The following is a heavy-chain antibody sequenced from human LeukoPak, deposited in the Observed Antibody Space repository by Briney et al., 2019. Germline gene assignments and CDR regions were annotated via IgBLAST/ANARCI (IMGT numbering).Heavy chain of an antibody. V-gene: IGHV3-30*02. CDR2: IRYDGSNK. D-gene: IGHD7-27*01. CDR3: AKTNWGSPYYYYYYMDV. CDR1: GFSFSTDV. J-gene: IGHJ6*03. Sequence: GGSLRLSCAASGFSFSTDVMHWVRQAPGKGLEWVAFIRYDGSNKYYADSVKGRFTISRDNSKNTLYLQMNSLRAEDTAVYYCAKTNWGSPYYYYYYMDVWGKGTTVTVSS.